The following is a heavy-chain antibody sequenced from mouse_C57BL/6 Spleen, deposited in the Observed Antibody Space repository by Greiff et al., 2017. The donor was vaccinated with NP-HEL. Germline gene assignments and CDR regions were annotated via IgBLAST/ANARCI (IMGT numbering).Heavy chain of an antibody. D-gene: IGHD1-1*01. CDR3: ASPGAVVATDAMDY. Sequence: QVQLQQSGAELARPGASVKLSCKASGYTFTSYGISWVKQRTGQGLEWIGEIYPRSGNTYYNEKFKGKATLTADKSSSTAYMELRSLTSEDSAVYFCASPGAVVATDAMDYWGQGTSVTVSS. CDR2: IYPRSGNT. J-gene: IGHJ4*01. CDR1: GYTFTSYG. V-gene: IGHV1-81*01.